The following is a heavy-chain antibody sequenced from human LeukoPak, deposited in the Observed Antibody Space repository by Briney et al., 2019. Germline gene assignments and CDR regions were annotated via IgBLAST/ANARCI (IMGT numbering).Heavy chain of an antibody. Sequence: PGGSLRLSCAASGFTFGNAWMSWVRQAPGKGLEWVGRIKSKTDGGTTDYAAPVKGRFTISRDDSKNTLYLQMNSLKTEDTAVYYCTTDHGYSGYDFDYWGQGTLVTVSS. V-gene: IGHV3-15*01. CDR1: GFTFGNAW. CDR3: TTDHGYSGYDFDY. J-gene: IGHJ4*02. CDR2: IKSKTDGGTT. D-gene: IGHD5-12*01.